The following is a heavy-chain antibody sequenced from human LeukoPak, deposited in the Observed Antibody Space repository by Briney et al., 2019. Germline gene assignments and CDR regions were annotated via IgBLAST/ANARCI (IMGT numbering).Heavy chain of an antibody. CDR1: GFTLSSYA. V-gene: IGHV3-23*01. CDR3: AKDPHTGYSFAY. Sequence: GGSLRLSCVFSGFTLSSYAMSWVLQAPGKGLEWVSSLSGSGGSTYYADSVKGRFTISRDNSKNTLYLQMNSLRVEDTAVYYCAKDPHTGYSFAYWGQGTLVTVSS. D-gene: IGHD5-18*01. J-gene: IGHJ4*02. CDR2: LSGSGGST.